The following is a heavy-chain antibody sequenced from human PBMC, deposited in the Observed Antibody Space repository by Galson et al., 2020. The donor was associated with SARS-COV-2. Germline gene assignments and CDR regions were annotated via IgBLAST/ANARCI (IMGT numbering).Heavy chain of an antibody. CDR1: GFTFDGYG. V-gene: IGHV3-20*04. CDR3: ARGDSSSSPGFFVY. J-gene: IGHJ4*02. CDR2: INWNGRTT. D-gene: IGHD3-22*01. Sequence: GGSLRLSCAASGFTFDGYGMSWVRQIPGKGLEWVSDINWNGRTTDYADSVKGRFTISRDNAKNSLYLQMNSLRAEDTALYYCARGDSSSSPGFFVYWGQGTLVTVSS.